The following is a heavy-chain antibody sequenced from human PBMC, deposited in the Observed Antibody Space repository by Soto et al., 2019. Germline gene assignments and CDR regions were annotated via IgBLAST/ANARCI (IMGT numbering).Heavy chain of an antibody. Sequence: GGSLRLSCAASGFTFSSYGMHWVRQAPGKGLEWVAVIWYDGSNKYYADSVKGRFTISRDNSKNTLYLQMNSLRAEDTAVYYCARDFSVAAAGNNWFDPWGQGTLVTVSS. CDR2: IWYDGSNK. CDR1: GFTFSSYG. CDR3: ARDFSVAAAGNNWFDP. V-gene: IGHV3-33*01. J-gene: IGHJ5*02. D-gene: IGHD6-13*01.